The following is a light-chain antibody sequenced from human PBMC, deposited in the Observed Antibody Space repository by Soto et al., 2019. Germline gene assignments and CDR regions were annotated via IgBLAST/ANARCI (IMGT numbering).Light chain of an antibody. CDR1: QSVSSNY. CDR3: QQFGGSPLLT. J-gene: IGKJ4*01. Sequence: ETVLTQSPGTLSLSPGERATLSCRASQSVSSNYLAWYQQKPGQAPRLVIYATSSRATGIPDRFSGSGSGTDFTLTISGLEPEDFAVYYCQQFGGSPLLTFXGGTKVDIK. V-gene: IGKV3-20*01. CDR2: ATS.